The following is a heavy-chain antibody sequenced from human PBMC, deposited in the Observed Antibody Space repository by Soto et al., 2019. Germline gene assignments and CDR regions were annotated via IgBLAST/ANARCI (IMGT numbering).Heavy chain of an antibody. CDR1: GFTFSSYW. J-gene: IGHJ4*02. CDR2: IKGDESST. Sequence: EVQLVESGGGLGQPGGSLRLSCAASGFTFSSYWMHWVRQAPGKGLEWVSRIKGDESSTNYADSVKGRFTISRDNAKNTFYLQMNSLRAEDTAVYYCARGGLGAYYFDSWGQGTLVTVSS. D-gene: IGHD1-26*01. CDR3: ARGGLGAYYFDS. V-gene: IGHV3-74*01.